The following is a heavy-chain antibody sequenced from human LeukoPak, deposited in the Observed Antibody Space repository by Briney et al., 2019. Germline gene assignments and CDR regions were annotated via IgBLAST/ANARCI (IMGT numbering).Heavy chain of an antibody. V-gene: IGHV3-30-3*01. Sequence: GGSLRLSCAASGFNFSSYWMSWVRQAPGKGLEWVAVISYDGSNKYYADSVKGRFTISRDNSKNTLYLQMNSLRAEDTAVYYCARDGAAVAGTFEVEHYFDYWGQGTLVTVSS. D-gene: IGHD6-19*01. CDR2: ISYDGSNK. CDR1: GFNFSSYW. CDR3: ARDGAAVAGTFEVEHYFDY. J-gene: IGHJ4*02.